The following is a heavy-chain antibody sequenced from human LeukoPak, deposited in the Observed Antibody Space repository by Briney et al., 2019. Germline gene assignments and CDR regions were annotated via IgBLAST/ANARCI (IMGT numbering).Heavy chain of an antibody. CDR1: GGSFSGYY. J-gene: IGHJ4*02. CDR3: ARGQGHYYDSSGYYLIGFDY. D-gene: IGHD3-22*01. Sequence: SETPSLTCAVYGGSFSGYYWSWIRQPPGKGLEWIGEINHSGSTNYNPSLKSRVTISVDTSKNQFSLKLSSVTAADTAVYYCARGQGHYYDSSGYYLIGFDYWGQGTLVTVSS. CDR2: INHSGST. V-gene: IGHV4-34*01.